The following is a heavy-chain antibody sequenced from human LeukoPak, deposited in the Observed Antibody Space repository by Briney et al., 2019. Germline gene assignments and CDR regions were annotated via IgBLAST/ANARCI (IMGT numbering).Heavy chain of an antibody. CDR1: GFTFSDYY. V-gene: IGHV3-11*01. J-gene: IGHJ4*02. CDR2: ISSSGSTI. CDR3: ARSGYYDILTGYYEGQPFDY. D-gene: IGHD3-9*01. Sequence: GGSLRLSCAASGFTFSDYYMSWIRQAPGKGLEWVSCISSSGSTIYYADSVKGRFTISRDNAKNSLYLQMNSLRAEDTAVYYCARSGYYDILTGYYEGQPFDYWGQGTLVTVSS.